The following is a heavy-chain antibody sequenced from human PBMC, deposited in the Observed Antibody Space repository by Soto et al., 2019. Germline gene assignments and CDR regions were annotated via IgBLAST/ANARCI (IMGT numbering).Heavy chain of an antibody. CDR2: IKQDGGEK. CDR3: ARSYWEGYYKGYYYYYMDV. Sequence: GGSLRLSCAASGFTFSSYWMSWVRQAPGKGLEWVANIKQDGGEKYYVDSVRGRFTISRDNAKNSLYLQMNSLRAEDTAVYYCARSYWEGYYKGYYYYYMDVWGKGTTVTVSS. V-gene: IGHV3-7*01. J-gene: IGHJ6*03. D-gene: IGHD3-9*01. CDR1: GFTFSSYW.